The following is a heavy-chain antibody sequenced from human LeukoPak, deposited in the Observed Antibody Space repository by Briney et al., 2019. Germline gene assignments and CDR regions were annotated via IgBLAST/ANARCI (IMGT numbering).Heavy chain of an antibody. J-gene: IGHJ4*02. CDR2: IYTSGST. CDR3: ARDRVGSGSYSFDY. Sequence: SETLSLTCTVSGGSISSYYWSWIRQPAGKGLEWIGRIYTSGSTNYNPSLKSRVTMSVDTSKNQFSLKLSFVTAADTAVYYCARDRVGSGSYSFDYWGQGTLVTVSS. D-gene: IGHD3-10*01. CDR1: GGSISSYY. V-gene: IGHV4-4*07.